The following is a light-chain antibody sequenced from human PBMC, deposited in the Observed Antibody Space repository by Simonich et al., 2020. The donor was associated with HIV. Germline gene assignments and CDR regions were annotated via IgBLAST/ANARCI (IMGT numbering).Light chain of an antibody. CDR3: QHYNTYLT. CDR2: WAS. J-gene: IGKJ4*01. CDR1: QSVLSSSNNKNY. V-gene: IGKV4-1*01. Sequence: DIVMTQSPDSLAVSLGERATLNCKSSQSVLSSSNNKNYLAWYQQKPGQPPKLLIYWASTRESGVPDRFSGSGSGTEFTLTISSLQPDDFATYYCQHYNTYLTFGGGTKVEVK.